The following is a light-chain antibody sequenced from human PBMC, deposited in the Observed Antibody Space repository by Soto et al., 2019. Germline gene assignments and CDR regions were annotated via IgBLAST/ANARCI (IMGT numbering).Light chain of an antibody. CDR3: QQYGSSPLT. V-gene: IGKV3-20*01. Sequence: EIVMTQSPATLSVSPGERATLSCRASQRVSSSSLAWYQQKPGQAPRLLISGAYSRATDIPDRFSGSGSGTDFTLTISRLEPEDFAVYYCQQYGSSPLTFGGGTKVDIK. CDR2: GAY. CDR1: QRVSSSS. J-gene: IGKJ4*01.